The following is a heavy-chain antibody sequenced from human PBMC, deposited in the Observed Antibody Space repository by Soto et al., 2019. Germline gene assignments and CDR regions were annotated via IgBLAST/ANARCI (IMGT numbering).Heavy chain of an antibody. CDR2: IIPLFRTP. J-gene: IGHJ6*02. D-gene: IGHD4-4*01. CDR3: ARDNDRLQLGGNYYYILDV. CDR1: GGTFSSSA. V-gene: IGHV1-69*05. Sequence: QVQLVQSGAEMKEPGSSVKVSCKTSGGTFSSSAISWLRQAPGQGLEWMGGIIPLFRTPDYAQKFQGRVTNCPGQSTSTAYMELSSLRSEDTAVYYCARDNDRLQLGGNYYYILDVWGQGTTITVSS.